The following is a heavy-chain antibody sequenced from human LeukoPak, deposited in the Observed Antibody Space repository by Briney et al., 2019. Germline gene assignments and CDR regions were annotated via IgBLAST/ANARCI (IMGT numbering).Heavy chain of an antibody. CDR1: GFTFDDYA. CDR3: ARDQSYYYGSGSYGVDY. Sequence: GGSLRLSCVASGFTFDDYAMHWVRHGPGKGLEWVSGISWNSGSIGYADSVKGRFSISRDNAKNSLYLQMNSLRAEDTALYYCARDQSYYYGSGSYGVDYWGQGTLVTVSS. V-gene: IGHV3-9*01. J-gene: IGHJ4*02. D-gene: IGHD3-10*01. CDR2: ISWNSGSI.